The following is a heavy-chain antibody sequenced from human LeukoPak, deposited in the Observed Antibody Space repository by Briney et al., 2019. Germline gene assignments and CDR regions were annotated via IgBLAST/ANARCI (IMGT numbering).Heavy chain of an antibody. CDR3: GRDPNGDCIGAFDF. CDR1: GFSFSSYA. CDR2: IFADGRDV. V-gene: IGHV3-23*01. Sequence: PGGSLRLSCAASGFSFSSYAMTWIRQAPEKGLEWVSSIFADGRDVQYADSAKGRFTVSRDNSKNTLYLQMDSLRVDDTAVYYCGRDPNGDCIGAFDFWGQGTTVIVSS. J-gene: IGHJ3*01. D-gene: IGHD2-21*02.